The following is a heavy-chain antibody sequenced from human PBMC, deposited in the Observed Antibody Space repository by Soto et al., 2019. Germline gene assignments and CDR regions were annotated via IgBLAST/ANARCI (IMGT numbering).Heavy chain of an antibody. CDR1: GGSVSSGSYY. V-gene: IGHV4-61*01. Sequence: PSETLSLTCTVSGGSVSSGSYYWSWIRQPPGKGLEWIGYIYYSGSTNYNPSLKSRVTISVDTSKNQFSLKLSSVTAADTAVYYCTRTGYSSSWYGLWWLDPWGQGTLVTLSS. D-gene: IGHD6-13*01. CDR2: IYYSGST. CDR3: TRTGYSSSWYGLWWLDP. J-gene: IGHJ5*02.